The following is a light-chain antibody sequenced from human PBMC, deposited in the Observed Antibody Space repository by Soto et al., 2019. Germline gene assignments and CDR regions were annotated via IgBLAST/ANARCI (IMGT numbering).Light chain of an antibody. CDR2: AAS. CDR3: QQSYSTLSIT. Sequence: DIQMTQSPSSLSASVGDRVTITCRASESISRHLNWYQQKPGKAPKLLIYAASSLQNGVPSRFSGSGSGTDFTLPISTLQPEDFATYYCQQSYSTLSITFGQGTRLEIK. CDR1: ESISRH. V-gene: IGKV1-39*01. J-gene: IGKJ5*01.